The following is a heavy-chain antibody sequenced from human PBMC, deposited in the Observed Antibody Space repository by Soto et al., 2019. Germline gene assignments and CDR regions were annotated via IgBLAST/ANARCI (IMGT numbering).Heavy chain of an antibody. CDR3: ARHRIVGELFNY. Sequence: PSETLSLTCTVSGGSISSGGYYWSWIRQHPGKGLEWIGYIYYSGSTYYNPSLKSRVTISVDTSKNQFSLKLSSVTAADTAVYYCARHRIVGELFNYWGQGTLVTVSS. V-gene: IGHV4-39*01. CDR2: IYYSGST. J-gene: IGHJ4*02. CDR1: GGSISSGGYY. D-gene: IGHD3-10*01.